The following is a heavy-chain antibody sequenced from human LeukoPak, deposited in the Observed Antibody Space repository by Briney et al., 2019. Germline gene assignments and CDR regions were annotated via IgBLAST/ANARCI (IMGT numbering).Heavy chain of an antibody. Sequence: ASVKVSCKASGGTFSSYAISWVRQAPGQGLEWMGGIIPIFGTANYAQKFQGRVTITADESTSTAYMELSSLRSEDTAVYYCARDRLVVPAAIDAFDIWGQGTMVTVSS. J-gene: IGHJ3*02. CDR1: GGTFSSYA. V-gene: IGHV1-69*13. CDR2: IIPIFGTA. D-gene: IGHD2-2*01. CDR3: ARDRLVVPAAIDAFDI.